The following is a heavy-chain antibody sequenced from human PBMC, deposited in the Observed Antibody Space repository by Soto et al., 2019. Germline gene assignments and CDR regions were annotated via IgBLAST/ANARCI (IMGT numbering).Heavy chain of an antibody. V-gene: IGHV1-18*01. CDR2: IKPRTDIT. Sequence: ASVKVSCKASGYTFTNYAISWVRQAPGQGLEWMGCIKPRTDITNYAQKLQGRVTMTTDTSTSTAYMELRSLRSDDTAVYYCARDWDYYYDSSGYYYGYWGQGTLVTVSS. D-gene: IGHD3-22*01. J-gene: IGHJ4*02. CDR3: ARDWDYYYDSSGYYYGY. CDR1: GYTFTNYA.